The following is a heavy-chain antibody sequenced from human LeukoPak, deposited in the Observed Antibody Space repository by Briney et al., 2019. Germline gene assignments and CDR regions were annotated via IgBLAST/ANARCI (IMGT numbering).Heavy chain of an antibody. CDR1: GVSISSYY. J-gene: IGHJ3*02. D-gene: IGHD3-22*01. Sequence: SETLSLTCTVSGVSISSYYWNWIRQPPGKGLEWIGYIHYSGSTNYIPSLKSRVTISVDTSKNQFSLKLSSVTAADTAVYYCARDRYDSSGYYYAFDIWGQGTMVTVSS. CDR3: ARDRYDSSGYYYAFDI. V-gene: IGHV4-59*01. CDR2: IHYSGST.